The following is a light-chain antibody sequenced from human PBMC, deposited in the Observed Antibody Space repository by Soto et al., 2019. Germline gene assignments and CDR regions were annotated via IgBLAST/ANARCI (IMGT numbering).Light chain of an antibody. V-gene: IGKV3-20*01. J-gene: IGKJ2*01. CDR2: GAS. CDR1: QSVRNNY. Sequence: EIVLTQSPGTLSLSPGERATLSCRASQSVRNNYLAWYQQKPGQAPRLLIYGASTRASDIEGRFSGSGSGTDFTLTISRLEPDDFAVYYCQQYGSSPPYTFGQVTKLEIK. CDR3: QQYGSSPPYT.